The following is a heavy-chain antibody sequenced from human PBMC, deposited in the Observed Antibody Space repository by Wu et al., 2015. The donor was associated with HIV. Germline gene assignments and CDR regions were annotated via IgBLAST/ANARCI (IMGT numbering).Heavy chain of an antibody. V-gene: IGHV1-69*13. CDR3: ARDSDYISGSVH. Sequence: QVQLVQSGAEVKKPGSSVRVSCKASGYTFTGDYMHWVRQAPGQGLEWMGRIIPIFGTANYAQKFQGRVTITADESTSTAYMELSSLRSEDTAVYFCARDSDYISGSVHWGQGTLVTVSS. D-gene: IGHD6-19*01. CDR2: IIPIFGTA. J-gene: IGHJ4*02. CDR1: GYTFTGDY.